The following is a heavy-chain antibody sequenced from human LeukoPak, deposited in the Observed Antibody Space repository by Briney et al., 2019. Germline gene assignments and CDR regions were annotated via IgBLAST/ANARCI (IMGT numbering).Heavy chain of an antibody. CDR1: GFTFSSYA. D-gene: IGHD4-17*01. Sequence: GGSLRLSCAASGFTFSSYAMNWVRQAPGKGLEWVSAITGSGEDTRYTDAVTGRFTISRDNSRNTLFLQMDSLRADDTAVYYCAKDPNGDYLGAFDFWGPGTLVTVSS. CDR2: ITGSGEDT. V-gene: IGHV3-23*01. J-gene: IGHJ3*01. CDR3: AKDPNGDYLGAFDF.